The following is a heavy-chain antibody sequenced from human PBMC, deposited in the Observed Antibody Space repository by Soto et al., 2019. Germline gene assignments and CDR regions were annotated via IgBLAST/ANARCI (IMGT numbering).Heavy chain of an antibody. Sequence: EVQLLESGGNLVQPGGSLRLSRAAAGFTFSSYGMSWVRQAPGKGLELVSGISGSGGSTYYADSVKGRFTISRDTSKNTLYLQMNSLRAEDTAVYYCAKEPMVRGIGHPYGMDVWGQGTTVTVSS. CDR2: ISGSGGST. J-gene: IGHJ6*02. CDR3: AKEPMVRGIGHPYGMDV. V-gene: IGHV3-23*01. CDR1: GFTFSSYG. D-gene: IGHD3-10*01.